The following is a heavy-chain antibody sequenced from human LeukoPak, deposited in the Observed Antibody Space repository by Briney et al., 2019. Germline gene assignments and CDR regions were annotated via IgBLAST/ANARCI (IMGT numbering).Heavy chain of an antibody. CDR1: GYTFTSYG. D-gene: IGHD3-3*01. V-gene: IGHV1-18*01. Sequence: ASVKVSCKASGYTFTSYGISWVRQAPGQGLEWMGWISAYNGNTNYAQKLQGRVTMTTDTSTSTAYMELRSLRSDDTAVYYCARYDSEKYYYYYGMDVWGQGTTVTVSS. CDR2: ISAYNGNT. J-gene: IGHJ6*02. CDR3: ARYDSEKYYYYYGMDV.